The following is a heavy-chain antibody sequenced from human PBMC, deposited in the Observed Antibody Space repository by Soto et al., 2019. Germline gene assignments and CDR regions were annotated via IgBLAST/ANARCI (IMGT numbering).Heavy chain of an antibody. CDR2: IIPIFGTA. CDR1: GGTFSSYA. CDR3: ARGPYYYDSSGYHPYYYYGMDV. Sequence: ASVKVSCKASGGTFSSYAISWVRQAPGQGLEWMGGIIPIFGTANYAQKFQGRVTITADESTSTAYMELSSLRSEDTAVYYCARGPYYYDSSGYHPYYYYGMDVWG. J-gene: IGHJ6*02. V-gene: IGHV1-69*13. D-gene: IGHD3-22*01.